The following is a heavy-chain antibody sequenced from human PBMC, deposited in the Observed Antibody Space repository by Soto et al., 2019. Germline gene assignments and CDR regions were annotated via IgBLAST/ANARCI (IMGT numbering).Heavy chain of an antibody. J-gene: IGHJ4*02. V-gene: IGHV5-51*01. D-gene: IGHD3-3*01. CDR1: GYNFAVYW. Sequence: PGESLKISCKGSGYNFAVYWIAWVRQMPGKGLELMGIIYPSDSDTRYRPSFQGQVTISADKSISSAYLQWSSLRASDTAMYYCARGGVSTRHFDYWGQGTPVTVSS. CDR2: IYPSDSDT. CDR3: ARGGVSTRHFDY.